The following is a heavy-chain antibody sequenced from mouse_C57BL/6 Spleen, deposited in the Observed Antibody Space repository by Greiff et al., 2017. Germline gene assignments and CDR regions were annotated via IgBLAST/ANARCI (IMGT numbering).Heavy chain of an antibody. CDR3: ARSYYYGSSSSFDY. CDR1: GYTFTSYW. D-gene: IGHD1-1*01. Sequence: QFQLQQPGAELVKPGASVKLSCKASGYTFTSYWMHWVKQRPGRGLEWIGRLDPNSGGTKYNEKFKSKATLTVDKPSSTAYMQLSSLTSEDSAVYYGARSYYYGSSSSFDYWGQGTTLTVSS. J-gene: IGHJ2*01. V-gene: IGHV1-72*01. CDR2: LDPNSGGT.